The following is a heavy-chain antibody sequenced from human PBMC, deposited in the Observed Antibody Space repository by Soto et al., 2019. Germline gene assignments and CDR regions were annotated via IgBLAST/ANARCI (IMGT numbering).Heavy chain of an antibody. V-gene: IGHV1-69*13. Sequence: AAVKVSCKASGGTFSSYAISWVRQAPGQGXEWMGGIIPIFGTANYAQKFQGRVTITADESTSTAYMELSSLRSEDTAVYYCAREHRIYDILTGSINWFDPWGQGTLVTVSS. CDR3: AREHRIYDILTGSINWFDP. J-gene: IGHJ5*02. CDR1: GGTFSSYA. CDR2: IIPIFGTA. D-gene: IGHD3-9*01.